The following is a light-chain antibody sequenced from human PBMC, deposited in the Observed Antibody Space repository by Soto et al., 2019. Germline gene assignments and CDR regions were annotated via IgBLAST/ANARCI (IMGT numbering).Light chain of an antibody. J-gene: IGKJ4*01. CDR1: HSVSSR. CDR2: GAS. V-gene: IGKV3-15*01. CDR3: QHYTNWPLT. Sequence: EIVMTQSPATLPVSPGERATRSCRASHSVSSRLAWYQQKPGQAPRLLIYGASTRATGLPARFSGSGSGTEFTRTISNLQSVDFAVYYCQHYTNWPLTFGGGTKVEIK.